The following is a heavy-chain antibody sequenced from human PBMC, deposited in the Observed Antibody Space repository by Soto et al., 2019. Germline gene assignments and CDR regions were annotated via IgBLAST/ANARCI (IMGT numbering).Heavy chain of an antibody. CDR1: GFTFNSYT. CDR3: AKARCSGNSCYVPDY. Sequence: PGGALRLSRAASGFTFNSYTIAWGRPAPGKGLEWVSSISGSGGSPSYADSVQGRFTISRDNSRNTLSLQMNSLRAEDTATYYCAKARCSGNSCYVPDYWGHGSLVTVSS. D-gene: IGHD2-15*01. J-gene: IGHJ4*01. V-gene: IGHV3-23*01. CDR2: ISGSGGSP.